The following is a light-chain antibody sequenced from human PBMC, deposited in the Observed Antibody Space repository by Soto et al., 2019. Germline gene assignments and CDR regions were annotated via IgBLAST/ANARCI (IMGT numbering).Light chain of an antibody. CDR3: CSYAGGDTWV. J-gene: IGLJ3*02. Sequence: QSVLTQPASVSGSPGLSITISCTGTSSDVGSYNLVSWYQQHPGKAPKLMIYEGSKRPSGVSNRFSGSKSGNTASLTISGLQAEDEADYYCCSYAGGDTWVFGGGTKVTVL. CDR1: SSDVGSYNL. V-gene: IGLV2-23*01. CDR2: EGS.